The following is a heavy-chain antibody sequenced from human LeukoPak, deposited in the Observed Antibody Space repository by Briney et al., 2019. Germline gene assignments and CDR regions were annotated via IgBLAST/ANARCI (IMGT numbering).Heavy chain of an antibody. J-gene: IGHJ4*02. CDR2: MNPNSGNT. D-gene: IGHD3-10*01. V-gene: IGHV1-8*01. Sequence: ASVSVSFTASGYTFTIYNINWVRQAPGQGHEWMGWMNPNSGNTGYAQKFQGRVTITRNTSISTAYMELSSLRSEDTAVYYCARGLFRGVRGVHPYPGYWGQGTLVTVSS. CDR1: GYTFTIYN. CDR3: ARGLFRGVRGVHPYPGY.